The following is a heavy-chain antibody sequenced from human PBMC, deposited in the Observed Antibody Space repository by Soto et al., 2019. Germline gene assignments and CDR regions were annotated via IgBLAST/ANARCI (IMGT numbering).Heavy chain of an antibody. CDR2: ISYDGSNK. V-gene: IGHV3-30*18. D-gene: IGHD5-18*01. CDR1: GFTFSSYS. J-gene: IGHJ3*02. Sequence: GGSLRLSCAASGFTFSSYSMHWVRQAPGKGLEWVAVISYDGSNKYYADSVKGRFTISRDNSKNTLYLQMNSLRAEDTAVYYCAKVVIQLWLPNHDAFDIWGQGTTVTVSS. CDR3: AKVVIQLWLPNHDAFDI.